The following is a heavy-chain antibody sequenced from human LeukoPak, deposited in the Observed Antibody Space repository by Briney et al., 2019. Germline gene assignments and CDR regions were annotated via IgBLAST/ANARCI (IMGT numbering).Heavy chain of an antibody. D-gene: IGHD6-19*01. CDR3: VEAVAGTYFDY. J-gene: IGHJ4*02. CDR2: INPNSGGT. V-gene: IGHV1-2*02. Sequence: RASVKVSCKASGYTFTGYYMHWVRQAPGQGLEWMGWINPNSGGTNYAQKFQGRVTMTRDTSISTAYMELSRLRSDDTAVYYCVEAVAGTYFDYWGQRTLVTVSS. CDR1: GYTFTGYY.